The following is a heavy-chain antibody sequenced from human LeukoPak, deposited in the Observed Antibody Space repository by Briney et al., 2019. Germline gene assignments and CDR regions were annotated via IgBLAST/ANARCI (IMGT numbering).Heavy chain of an antibody. J-gene: IGHJ4*02. CDR1: GGSFSGYY. V-gene: IGHV4-34*01. Sequence: SETLSLTCAVYGGSFSGYYWSWIRQPPGKGLEWIGEINHSGSTNYNPSLKSRVTISVDTSKSQFSLKLSSVTAADTAVYYCGNYGDYGWGQGTLVTVSS. CDR3: GNYGDYG. D-gene: IGHD4-17*01. CDR2: INHSGST.